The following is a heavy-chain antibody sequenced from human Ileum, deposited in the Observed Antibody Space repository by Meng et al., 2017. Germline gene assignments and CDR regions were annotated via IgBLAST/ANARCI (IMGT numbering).Heavy chain of an antibody. J-gene: IGHJ4*02. Sequence: SVKVSCKASGGTFSSYAISWVRQAPGQGHEWMGGIIPIFGTANYAQKFQGRVTITADKSTSTAYMELSSLRSEDTAVYYCAGGRYNWNYSGYFDYWGQGTLVTVSS. CDR1: GGTFSSYA. D-gene: IGHD1-7*01. V-gene: IGHV1-69*06. CDR3: AGGRYNWNYSGYFDY. CDR2: IIPIFGTA.